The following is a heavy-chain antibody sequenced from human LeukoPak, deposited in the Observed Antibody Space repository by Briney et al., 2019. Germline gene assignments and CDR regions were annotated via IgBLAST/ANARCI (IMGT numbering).Heavy chain of an antibody. D-gene: IGHD6-13*01. J-gene: IGHJ6*02. CDR2: INAGNGNT. V-gene: IGHV1-3*01. CDR1: GGTFSSYA. Sequence: ASVKVSCKASGGTFSSYAISWVRQAPGQGLEWMGWINAGNGNTKYSQKFQGRVTITRDTSASTAYMELSSLRSEDTAVYYCARDRPIETPSSSWSFFYYYYGMDVWGQGTTVTVSS. CDR3: ARDRPIETPSSSWSFFYYYYGMDV.